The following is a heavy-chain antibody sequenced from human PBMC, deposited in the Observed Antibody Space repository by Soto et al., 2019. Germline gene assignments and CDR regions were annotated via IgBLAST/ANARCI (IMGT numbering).Heavy chain of an antibody. CDR1: GFTFSSYA. D-gene: IGHD3-10*01. J-gene: IGHJ4*02. CDR2: ISGSGGST. V-gene: IGHV3-23*01. CDR3: AKDRSLLLSITMVRGVIIKGGYFDY. Sequence: GGSLRLSCAASGFTFSSYAMSWVRQAPGKGLEWVSAISGSGGSTYYADSVKGRFTISRDNSKNTLYLQMNSLRAEDTAVYYCAKDRSLLLSITMVRGVIIKGGYFDYWGQGTLVTVSS.